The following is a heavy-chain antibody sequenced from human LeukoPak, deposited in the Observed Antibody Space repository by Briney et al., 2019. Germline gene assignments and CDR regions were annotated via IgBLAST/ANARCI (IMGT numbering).Heavy chain of an antibody. CDR2: ISAYSGNT. CDR3: ARGSSSGYYHLDY. CDR1: GGTFSSYA. Sequence: GASVKVSCKASGGTFSSYAISWVRQAPGQGLEWMGWISAYSGNTNYAQKLQGRVTMTTDTSTSTAYMELRSLRSDDTAVYYCARGSSSGYYHLDYWGQGTLVTVSS. J-gene: IGHJ4*02. V-gene: IGHV1-18*01. D-gene: IGHD3-22*01.